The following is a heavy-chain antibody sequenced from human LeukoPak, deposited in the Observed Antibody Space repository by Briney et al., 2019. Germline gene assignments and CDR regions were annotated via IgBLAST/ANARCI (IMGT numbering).Heavy chain of an antibody. D-gene: IGHD2-2*01. CDR1: GGSISSSSYY. Sequence: RASETPSLTCTVSGGSISSSSYYWGWIRQPPGKGLEWIGSIYYSGSTYYNPSLKSRVTISVDTSKNQFSLKLSSVTAADTAVYYCARHMRGRVGPAASDYWGQGTLVTVSS. CDR2: IYYSGST. J-gene: IGHJ4*02. V-gene: IGHV4-39*01. CDR3: ARHMRGRVGPAASDY.